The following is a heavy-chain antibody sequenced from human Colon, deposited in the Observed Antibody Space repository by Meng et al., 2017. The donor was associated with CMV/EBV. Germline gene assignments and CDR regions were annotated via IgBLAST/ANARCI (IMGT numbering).Heavy chain of an antibody. V-gene: IGHV3-23*01. CDR3: AKNWGNDF. CDR1: GFPFRSYA. Sequence: LESGGGCVQWWGSLRRSCATSGFPFRSYAMNWVRQAPGKGLEWVSSISGSTVTIYYADSVRGRFTISRDNSKNTLNLQMNSLRAEDTAVYYCAKNWGNDFWGQGTLVTVSS. D-gene: IGHD3-16*01. J-gene: IGHJ4*02. CDR2: ISGSTVTI.